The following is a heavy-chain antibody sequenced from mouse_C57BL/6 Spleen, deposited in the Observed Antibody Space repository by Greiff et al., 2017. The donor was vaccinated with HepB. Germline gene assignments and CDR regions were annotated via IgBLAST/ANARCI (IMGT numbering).Heavy chain of an antibody. CDR1: GYAFTNYL. D-gene: IGHD2-5*01. CDR3: AIAYYSNYFDY. Sequence: VQLQQSGAELVRPGTSVKVSCKASGYAFTNYLIEWVKQRPGQGLEWIGVINPGSGGTNYNEKFKGKATLTADKSSSTAYMQLSSLTSDDSAVYFCAIAYYSNYFDYWGQGTTLTVSS. J-gene: IGHJ2*01. V-gene: IGHV1-54*01. CDR2: INPGSGGT.